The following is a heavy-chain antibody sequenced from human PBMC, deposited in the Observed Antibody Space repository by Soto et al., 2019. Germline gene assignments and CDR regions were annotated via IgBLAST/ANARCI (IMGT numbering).Heavy chain of an antibody. CDR1: GYTFTNYG. CDR3: ARAYCSGGSCYPDY. Sequence: ASVKVSCKASGYTFTNYGVSGVRQAPGQGLEWMGWVSASSGNTDYAQKLQGRVTMTTDTSTSTAYMELRNLRSDDTSVYYCARAYCSGGSCYPDYWGQGTLVTVSS. D-gene: IGHD2-15*01. CDR2: VSASSGNT. J-gene: IGHJ4*02. V-gene: IGHV1-18*01.